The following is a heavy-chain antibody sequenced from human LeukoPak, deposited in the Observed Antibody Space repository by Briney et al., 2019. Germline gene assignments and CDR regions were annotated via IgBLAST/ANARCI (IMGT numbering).Heavy chain of an antibody. CDR1: GGSISSGGYY. Sequence: SETLSLTCTVSGGSISSGGYYWSWIRQHPGKGLEWIGYIYYSGSTYYNPSLKSRVTISVDTSKNQFSLKLSSVTAADTAVYYCARNDQYCSGGSCYSAFRAFDIWGQGTMVTVSS. CDR3: ARNDQYCSGGSCYSAFRAFDI. D-gene: IGHD2-15*01. V-gene: IGHV4-31*03. J-gene: IGHJ3*02. CDR2: IYYSGST.